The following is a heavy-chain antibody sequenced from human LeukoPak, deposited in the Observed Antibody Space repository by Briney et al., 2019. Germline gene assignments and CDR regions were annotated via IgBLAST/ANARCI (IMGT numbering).Heavy chain of an antibody. CDR2: ISAYNGNT. CDR3: ARSSGTTYYYYYYMDV. Sequence: GASVKVPCKASGYTLTSYGISWVRQAPGQGLEWMGFISAYNGNTNYAQKLQGRVTMTTDTSTSTAYMELRSLRSDDTAVYYCARSSGTTYYYYYYMDVWGKGTTVTVSS. CDR1: GYTLTSYG. D-gene: IGHD1/OR15-1a*01. V-gene: IGHV1-18*01. J-gene: IGHJ6*03.